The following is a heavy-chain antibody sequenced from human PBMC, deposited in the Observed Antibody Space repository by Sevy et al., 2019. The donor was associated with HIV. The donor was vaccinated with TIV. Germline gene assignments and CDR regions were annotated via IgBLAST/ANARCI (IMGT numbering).Heavy chain of an antibody. D-gene: IGHD5-18*01. J-gene: IGHJ4*02. Sequence: GGSLRLSCAASGFPVSSNYMSWVRQAPGKGLEWVSVFYSDGSTYHADSVKGRFTISRDNSKNTLYLQMNSLRVEDTAVYYCARGKSGYGYGLDYWGQGTLVTVSS. CDR2: FYSDGST. CDR1: GFPVSSNY. V-gene: IGHV3-66*01. CDR3: ARGKSGYGYGLDY.